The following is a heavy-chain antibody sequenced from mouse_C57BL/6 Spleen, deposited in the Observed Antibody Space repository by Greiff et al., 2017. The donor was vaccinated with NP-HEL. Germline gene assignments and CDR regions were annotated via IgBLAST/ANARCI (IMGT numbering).Heavy chain of an antibody. J-gene: IGHJ2*01. D-gene: IGHD3-2*02. V-gene: IGHV1-64*01. CDR2: IHPNSGST. Sequence: QVQLQQPGAELVKPGASVKLSCKASGYTFTSYWMHWVKQRPGQGLEWIGMIHPNSGSTNYNEKFKSKATLTVDKSSSTAYMQLSSLTSEDSAVYYCARSEAQGTLDYWGQGTTLTVSS. CDR1: GYTFTSYW. CDR3: ARSEAQGTLDY.